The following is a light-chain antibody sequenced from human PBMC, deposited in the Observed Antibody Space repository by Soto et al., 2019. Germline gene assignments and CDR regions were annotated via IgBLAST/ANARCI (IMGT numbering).Light chain of an antibody. CDR3: QQYNSYPLP. V-gene: IGKV1-5*03. CDR1: QNIVSW. Sequence: DIQMTQSPSTLSASVGDRVTITCRASQNIVSWLAWYQQKPGKAPKLLIYKASSLESGVPSRFSGSRSGTEFTLTISGLQPDDFATYYCQQYNSYPLPFGGGTKVEIK. CDR2: KAS. J-gene: IGKJ4*01.